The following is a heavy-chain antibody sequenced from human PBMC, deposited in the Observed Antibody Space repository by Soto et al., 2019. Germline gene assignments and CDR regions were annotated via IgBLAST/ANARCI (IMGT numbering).Heavy chain of an antibody. Sequence: GGSLRLACAASGFTFSTYSMSWVRQAPGKGLEWVSYISSISNTIYYADSVKGRFTISRDNAKNSLYLHMNSLSAEDTAVYYCARDRGCSGGICYRDLGYWGQGTLVTVSS. CDR2: ISSISNTI. CDR1: GFTFSTYS. CDR3: ARDRGCSGGICYRDLGY. V-gene: IGHV3-48*01. J-gene: IGHJ4*02. D-gene: IGHD2-15*01.